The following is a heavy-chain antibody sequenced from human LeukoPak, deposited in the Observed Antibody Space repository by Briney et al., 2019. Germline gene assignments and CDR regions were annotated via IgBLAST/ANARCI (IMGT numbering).Heavy chain of an antibody. J-gene: IGHJ4*02. D-gene: IGHD2-15*01. V-gene: IGHV3-33*06. Sequence: GGSLRLSCAASGFTFSSYGMHWVRQAPGKGLEWVAVIWYDGTNKYYADSVKGRFTISRDNSKNTLYLQMNSLRAEDTAVYYCAKDLSYSGGRFDYWGQGTLVTVSS. CDR1: GFTFSSYG. CDR3: AKDLSYSGGRFDY. CDR2: IWYDGTNK.